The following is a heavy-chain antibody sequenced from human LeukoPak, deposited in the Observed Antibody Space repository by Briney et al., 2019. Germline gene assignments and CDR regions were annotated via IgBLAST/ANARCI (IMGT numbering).Heavy chain of an antibody. J-gene: IGHJ4*01. Sequence: SEALSLTCTVSGGSIIDYYWYWIRQPPGKGLEWIAYVHSSGDSNHNPSLKSRVTISVDTSKNHLSLRLTAVTAADTAVYYCARRPASRLTFDYWGHGTLVTVSS. CDR2: VHSSGDS. V-gene: IGHV4-59*01. CDR3: ARRPASRLTFDY. CDR1: GGSIIDYY. D-gene: IGHD2-2*01.